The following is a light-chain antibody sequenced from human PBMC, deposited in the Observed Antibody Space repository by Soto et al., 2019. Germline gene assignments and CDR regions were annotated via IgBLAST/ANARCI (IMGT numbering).Light chain of an antibody. Sequence: IVMTQSPATLSVSPGERATLSCRASQSINTNLAWYQQKPGQAPRLLIYGASNRATGIPDRFSGSGSGTDFTLTIRRLEPEDFAVYYCQQYGSSGTFGQGTKVDIK. J-gene: IGKJ1*01. CDR1: QSINTN. CDR2: GAS. CDR3: QQYGSSGT. V-gene: IGKV3-20*01.